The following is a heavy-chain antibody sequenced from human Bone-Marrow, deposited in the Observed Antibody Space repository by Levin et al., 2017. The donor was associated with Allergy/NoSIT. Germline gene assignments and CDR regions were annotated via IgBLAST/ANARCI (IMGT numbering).Heavy chain of an antibody. CDR3: ATTLRGYLLN. Sequence: GGSLRLSCAASGLTFTSHNMNWVRQAPGKGLEWVSYTSSSSSIIYYADSVKGRFTVSRDNAKNSLFLQMSSLRVEDAAVYYCATTLRGYLLNWGRGALVTVSS. CDR1: GLTFTSHN. J-gene: IGHJ4*02. V-gene: IGHV3-48*01. CDR2: TSSSSSII. D-gene: IGHD5-12*01.